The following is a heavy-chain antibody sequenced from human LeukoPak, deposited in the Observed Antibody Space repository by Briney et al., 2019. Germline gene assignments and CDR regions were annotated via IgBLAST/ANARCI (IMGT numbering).Heavy chain of an antibody. D-gene: IGHD3-9*01. J-gene: IGHJ6*02. CDR3: AKGASRSGRYFPHSTLGVPSYYYYYGMDV. Sequence: GGSLRLSCAASGFTFSSYWMSWVRQAPGKGLEWVSAISGSGGSTYYADSVKGRFTISRDNSKNTLYLQMNSLRAEDTAVYYCAKGASRSGRYFPHSTLGVPSYYYYYGMDVWGQGTTVTVSS. CDR1: GFTFSSYW. CDR2: ISGSGGST. V-gene: IGHV3-23*01.